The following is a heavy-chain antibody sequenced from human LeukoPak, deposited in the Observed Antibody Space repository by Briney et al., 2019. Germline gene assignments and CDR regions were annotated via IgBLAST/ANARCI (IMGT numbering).Heavy chain of an antibody. Sequence: GGSLRLSCAASGFTFSSYAMSWVRQAPGKGLEWVSAISGSGGSTYYADAVKGRFTISRDNSKNTLYLQMNSLRAEDTAVYYCAKFSEQQLVRWFDPWGQGTLVTVSS. J-gene: IGHJ5*02. CDR3: AKFSEQQLVRWFDP. V-gene: IGHV3-23*01. CDR2: ISGSGGST. CDR1: GFTFSSYA. D-gene: IGHD6-13*01.